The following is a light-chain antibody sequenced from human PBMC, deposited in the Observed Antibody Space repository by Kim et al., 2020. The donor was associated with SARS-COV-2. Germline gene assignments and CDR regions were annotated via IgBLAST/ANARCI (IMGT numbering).Light chain of an antibody. CDR2: AAS. Sequence: ASVGDRVAVTCRASQGIDNLLAWYQQKPGKAPKLLIFAASTVQSGVPSRFSGSGSGTEFTLTVSSLQPEDFAIYYCQQLNTYPWTFGQGTKVDIK. J-gene: IGKJ1*01. CDR1: QGIDNL. CDR3: QQLNTYPWT. V-gene: IGKV1-9*01.